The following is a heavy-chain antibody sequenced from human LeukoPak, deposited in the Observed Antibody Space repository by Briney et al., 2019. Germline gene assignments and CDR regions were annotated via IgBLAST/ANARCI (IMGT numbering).Heavy chain of an antibody. J-gene: IGHJ3*02. D-gene: IGHD3-22*01. CDR3: ARGVYDSSGYYLSAFDI. CDR2: ISYDGSNK. CDR1: GFTFSSYA. Sequence: GGSLRLSCAASGFTFSSYAMHWVRQAPGKGLEWVAVISYDGSNKYYADSVKGRFTISGDNSKNTLYLQMNSLRAEDTAVYYCARGVYDSSGYYLSAFDIWGQGTMVTVSS. V-gene: IGHV3-30*04.